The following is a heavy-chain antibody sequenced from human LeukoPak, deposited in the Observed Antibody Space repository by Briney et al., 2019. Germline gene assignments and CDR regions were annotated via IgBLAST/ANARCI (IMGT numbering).Heavy chain of an antibody. D-gene: IGHD5-18*01. J-gene: IGHJ3*02. V-gene: IGHV1-46*01. CDR2: INPSGGST. CDR1: GYTFTSYY. Sequence: ASVKVSCKASGYTFTSYYMHWVRQAPGQGLEWMGIINPSGGSTSYAQKFQGRVTMTRDTSTSTVYMELSSLRSEDTAVYYCARDRGYIKLDDAFDIWGQGTMVTVSS. CDR3: ARDRGYIKLDDAFDI.